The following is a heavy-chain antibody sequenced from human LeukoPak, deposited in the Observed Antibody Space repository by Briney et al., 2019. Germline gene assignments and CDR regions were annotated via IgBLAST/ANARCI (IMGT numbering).Heavy chain of an antibody. D-gene: IGHD3-9*01. J-gene: IGHJ4*02. CDR3: EDGIRYSFER. V-gene: IGHV1-18*01. CDR1: CYTFTSNG. Sequence: ASMKVSCKASCYTFTSNGISWVRQAPGQGLEWMGWISTSKGNTNYAQKIQGRVTMTRDTSTSTAYMELRGLRSDDTALFHSEDGIRYSFERWGQGSLVTVSS. CDR2: ISTSKGNT.